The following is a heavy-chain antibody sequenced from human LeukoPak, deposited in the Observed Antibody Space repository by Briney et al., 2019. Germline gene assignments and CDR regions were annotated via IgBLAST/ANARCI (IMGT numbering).Heavy chain of an antibody. CDR1: GLTFSSYW. J-gene: IGHJ1*01. CDR3: ARDIIAVDIAEYFQH. Sequence: PGGSLRLSCAASGLTFSSYWMSWVRQAPGKGLEWVANIKQDGSEKYYVDSVKGRFTISRDNAKNSLYLQMNSLRAEDTAVYYCARDIIAVDIAEYFQHWGQGTLVTVSS. CDR2: IKQDGSEK. D-gene: IGHD6-19*01. V-gene: IGHV3-7*03.